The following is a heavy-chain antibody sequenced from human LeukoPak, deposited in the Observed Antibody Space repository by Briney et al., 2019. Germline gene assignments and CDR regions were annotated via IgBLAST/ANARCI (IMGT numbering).Heavy chain of an antibody. V-gene: IGHV3-23*01. CDR1: GFTFSSYA. CDR3: AKSLGVRDYYYDSSGYYYFDN. D-gene: IGHD3-22*01. Sequence: GGSLRLSCAASGFTFSSYAMSWVRQAPGKGLEWVSAISGSGGSTYYADSVKGRFTISRDNSKNTLYLQMNSLRAEDTAVYYCAKSLGVRDYYYDSSGYYYFDNWGQGTLVTVSS. CDR2: ISGSGGST. J-gene: IGHJ4*02.